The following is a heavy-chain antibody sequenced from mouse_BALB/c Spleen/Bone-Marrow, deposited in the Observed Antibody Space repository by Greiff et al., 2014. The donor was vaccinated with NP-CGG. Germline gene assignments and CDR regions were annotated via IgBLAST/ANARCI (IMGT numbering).Heavy chain of an antibody. V-gene: IGHV14-3*02. Sequence: EVKLVESGAELVKPGASVKLSCTASGFNIKDTFMHWMKQRPEQGLEWNGRIDPANGITKYDPKFQGKATITTDTSSNTAYLQLSSLTSEDTAVYYCASSGNYEGGAMVYWGQGTSVTVSS. J-gene: IGHJ4*01. CDR3: ASSGNYEGGAMVY. D-gene: IGHD2-1*01. CDR2: IDPANGIT. CDR1: GFNIKDTF.